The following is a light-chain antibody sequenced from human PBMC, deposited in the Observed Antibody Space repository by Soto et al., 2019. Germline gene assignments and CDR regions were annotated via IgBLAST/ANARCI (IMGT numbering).Light chain of an antibody. CDR1: QNVGND. J-gene: IGKJ4*01. Sequence: EIVLTQSPATLSLSPGERATLSCRASQNVGNDLVWYHQKRGQAPRLLIYSASNRAPGIPARFSGSWSGTDFPLTLSRPEPEDFAAYYCQQRSNWPPTFGGGTKVEIK. V-gene: IGKV3-11*01. CDR2: SAS. CDR3: QQRSNWPPT.